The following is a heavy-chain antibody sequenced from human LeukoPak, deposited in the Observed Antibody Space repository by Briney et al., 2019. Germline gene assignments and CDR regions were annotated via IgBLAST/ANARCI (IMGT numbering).Heavy chain of an antibody. J-gene: IGHJ4*02. CDR1: GFTFSTSR. V-gene: IGHV3-21*01. CDR2: ISSGSNYI. Sequence: GGSLRLSCVASGFTFSTSRMNWVRQAPGKGLEWVSSISSGSNYIYNADSVKGRFTISGDNAKNSLYLQMNSLRAEDTAVYYCARDSAEYDFDYWGQGTLVTVSS. D-gene: IGHD3-3*01. CDR3: ARDSAEYDFDY.